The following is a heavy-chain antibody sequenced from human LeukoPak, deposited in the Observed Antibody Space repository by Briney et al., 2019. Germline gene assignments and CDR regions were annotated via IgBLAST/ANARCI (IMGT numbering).Heavy chain of an antibody. D-gene: IGHD2-15*01. J-gene: IGHJ4*02. CDR1: GFTFSSYS. CDR2: ISSSSSYI. Sequence: PGESLRLSCAASGFTFSSYSMNWVRQAPGMGLEWVSSISSSSSYIYYADSVKGRFTISRDNAKNSLYLQMNSLRAEDTAVYYCASGYCSGGSCYNYWGQGTLVTVSS. CDR3: ASGYCSGGSCYNY. V-gene: IGHV3-21*01.